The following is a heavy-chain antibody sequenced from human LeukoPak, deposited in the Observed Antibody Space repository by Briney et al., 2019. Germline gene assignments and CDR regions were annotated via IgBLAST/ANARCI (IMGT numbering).Heavy chain of an antibody. D-gene: IGHD3-10*01. Sequence: GASVKVSCKVSGYTLTELSMHWVRQAPGKGLEWMGGFDPEDGETIYAQKFQGRVTMTEDTSTDTAYMELSSLRSEDTAVYYCATGPSISYYGSGSYYNPFDYWGQGTLVTVSS. J-gene: IGHJ4*02. V-gene: IGHV1-24*01. CDR2: FDPEDGET. CDR1: GYTLTELS. CDR3: ATGPSISYYGSGSYYNPFDY.